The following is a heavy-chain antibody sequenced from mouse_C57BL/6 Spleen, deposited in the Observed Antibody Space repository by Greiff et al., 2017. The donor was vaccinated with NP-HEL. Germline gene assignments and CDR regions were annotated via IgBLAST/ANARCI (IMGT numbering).Heavy chain of an antibody. CDR1: GYTFTSYW. CDR3: ARGGMVTTGHFDY. D-gene: IGHD2-2*01. V-gene: IGHV1-55*01. J-gene: IGHJ2*01. Sequence: QVQLQQPGAELVKPGASVKMSCKASGYTFTSYWITWVKQRPGQGLEWIGDIYPGSGSTNYNEKFKSKATLTVDTSSSTAYMQLSSLTSEDSAVYYCARGGMVTTGHFDYWGQGTTLTVSS. CDR2: IYPGSGST.